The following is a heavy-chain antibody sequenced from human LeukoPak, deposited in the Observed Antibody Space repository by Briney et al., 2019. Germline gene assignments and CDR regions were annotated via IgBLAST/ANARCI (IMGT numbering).Heavy chain of an antibody. Sequence: SGGSLRLSCAASGFTFDDYAMHWARQAPGKGLEWVSGISWNSGSIGYADSVKGRFTISRDNAKNSLYLQMNSLRAEDTALYYCAKDSFAHGYSYGLIDYWGQGTLVTVSS. D-gene: IGHD5-18*01. J-gene: IGHJ4*02. CDR1: GFTFDDYA. CDR2: ISWNSGSI. CDR3: AKDSFAHGYSYGLIDY. V-gene: IGHV3-9*01.